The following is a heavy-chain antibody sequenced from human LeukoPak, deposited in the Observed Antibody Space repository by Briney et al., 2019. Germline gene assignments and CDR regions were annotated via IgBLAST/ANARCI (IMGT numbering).Heavy chain of an antibody. J-gene: IGHJ6*03. D-gene: IGHD3-10*01. Sequence: ASVKVSCKASGYTFTSYDINWVRQATGQGLEWMGWMNPNSGNTGYAQKFQGRITMTRNTSISTAYMELSSLRSEDTAVYYCARVYKSFDYYYYYMDVWGKGTTVTVSS. CDR1: GYTFTSYD. CDR2: MNPNSGNT. V-gene: IGHV1-8*01. CDR3: ARVYKSFDYYYYYMDV.